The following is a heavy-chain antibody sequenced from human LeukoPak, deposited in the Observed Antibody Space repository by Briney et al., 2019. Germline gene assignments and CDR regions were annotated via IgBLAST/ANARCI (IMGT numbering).Heavy chain of an antibody. D-gene: IGHD6-19*01. CDR2: ISGSGGST. Sequence: PGGTLRLSCAASGFTFSSYGMSWVRQAPGKGLEWVSAISGSGGSTYYADSVKGRFTISRDNSKNTLYLQMNSLRAEDTAVYYCAKAPSSGRWLTPDSGWGQGTLVTVSS. J-gene: IGHJ4*02. CDR1: GFTFSSYG. CDR3: AKAPSSGRWLTPDSG. V-gene: IGHV3-23*01.